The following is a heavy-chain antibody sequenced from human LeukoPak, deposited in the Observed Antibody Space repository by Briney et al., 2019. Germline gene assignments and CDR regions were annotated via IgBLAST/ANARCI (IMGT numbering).Heavy chain of an antibody. CDR1: GFSISNFW. Sequence: HPGGSLRLSCAASGFSISNFWMHWVRQAPGKGLVRVSRINSDGSSTTYADSVKGRFTISRDNARNTLYLQANSLRAEDTAVYYCARGAARCSGGHCYPDWGRGTLVTVSS. CDR2: INSDGSST. CDR3: ARGAARCSGGHCYPD. V-gene: IGHV3-74*01. J-gene: IGHJ4*02. D-gene: IGHD2-15*01.